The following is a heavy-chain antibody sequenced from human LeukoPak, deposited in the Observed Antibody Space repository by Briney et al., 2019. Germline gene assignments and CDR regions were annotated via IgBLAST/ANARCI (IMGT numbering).Heavy chain of an antibody. D-gene: IGHD2-15*01. CDR2: IIGSGGNT. Sequence: GGSLTLSCAASGFTFSIYAMSWVRQAPGKGLDWVSTIIGSGGNTYYAGSVKGRFTISRDNSKNTLYLQMNSLRVEDTAIYYCARVAALAETWGRGTLVTVSS. CDR1: GFTFSIYA. CDR3: ARVAALAET. V-gene: IGHV3-23*01. J-gene: IGHJ5*02.